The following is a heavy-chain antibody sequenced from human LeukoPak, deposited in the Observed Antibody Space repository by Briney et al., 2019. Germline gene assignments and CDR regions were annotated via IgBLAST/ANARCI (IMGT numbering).Heavy chain of an antibody. Sequence: SETLSLTCTVSGGSISNYYWSWIRQPPGKGLEWIGYIYYSGSTNYNPSLKSRVTISVDTSKNQFSLKLSSVTAADTAVYYCARAPGGSYLVFDYWGQGTLVTVSS. CDR1: GGSISNYY. CDR3: ARAPGGSYLVFDY. V-gene: IGHV4-59*01. D-gene: IGHD1-26*01. CDR2: IYYSGST. J-gene: IGHJ4*02.